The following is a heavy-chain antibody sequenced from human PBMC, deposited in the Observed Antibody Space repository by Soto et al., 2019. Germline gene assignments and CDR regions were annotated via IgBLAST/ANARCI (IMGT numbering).Heavy chain of an antibody. CDR2: IWYDGSNK. CDR1: GFTFSSYG. D-gene: IGHD3-22*01. J-gene: IGHJ6*02. V-gene: IGHV3-33*06. CDR3: AKDYYDSSGYRDYYYYGMDV. Sequence: QVQLVESGGGVVQPGRSLRLSCAASGFTFSSYGMHWVRQAPGKGLEWVAVIWYDGSNKYYADSVKGRFTISRDNSKNTLYLQMNSLRAEDTAVYYCAKDYYDSSGYRDYYYYGMDVWGQGTTVTVSS.